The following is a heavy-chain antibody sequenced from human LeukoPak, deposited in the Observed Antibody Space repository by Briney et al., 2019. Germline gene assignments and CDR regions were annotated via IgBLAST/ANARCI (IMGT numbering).Heavy chain of an antibody. CDR2: ISASASHT. CDR3: AKGRPSCTTSNCYGTDV. V-gene: IGHV3-23*01. Sequence: GGSLRLSCAASGFIFSSYAMSWVRQGPGMGLESVSAISASASHTYYADSVKGRFTISRDNSKKTVFLQMNSLRAEDTAIYYCAKGRPSCTTSNCYGTDVWGQGTTVTVSS. J-gene: IGHJ6*02. CDR1: GFIFSSYA. D-gene: IGHD2-8*01.